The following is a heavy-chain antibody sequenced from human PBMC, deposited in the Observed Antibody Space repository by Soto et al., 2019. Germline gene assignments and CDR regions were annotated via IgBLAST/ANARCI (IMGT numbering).Heavy chain of an antibody. CDR1: GGSVSSGSFH. D-gene: IGHD6-19*01. CDR3: ARIGGWYDIDF. V-gene: IGHV4-61*01. CDR2: IFYNGTA. J-gene: IGHJ4*02. Sequence: LSLTCSVSGGSVSSGSFHWSWIRQPPGKGLQFIGSIFYNGTANYSPSLKNRVSISIDTSQSQFFLQLISVAAADTAVYYCARIGGWYDIDFWGQGSLVTVS.